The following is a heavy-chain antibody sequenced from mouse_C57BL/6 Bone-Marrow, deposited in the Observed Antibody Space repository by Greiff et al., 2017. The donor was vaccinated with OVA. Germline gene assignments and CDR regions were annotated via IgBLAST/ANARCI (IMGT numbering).Heavy chain of an antibody. CDR2: IHPSDSDT. CDR1: GYTFTSYW. D-gene: IGHD2-5*01. CDR3: AISDYYSNPSFDY. J-gene: IGHJ2*01. Sequence: QVQLQQPGAELVKPGASVKVSCKASGYTFTSYWMHWVKQRPGQGLEWIGRIHPSDSDTNYNQKFKGKATLTVDKSSSTAYMQLSSLPSEDSAVYYCAISDYYSNPSFDYWGQGTTLTVSS. V-gene: IGHV1-74*01.